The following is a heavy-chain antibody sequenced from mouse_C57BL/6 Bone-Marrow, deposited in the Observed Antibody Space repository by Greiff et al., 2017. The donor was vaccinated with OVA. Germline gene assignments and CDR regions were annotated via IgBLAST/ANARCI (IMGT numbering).Heavy chain of an antibody. CDR3: ARGDYYGSSPYFDV. D-gene: IGHD1-1*01. V-gene: IGHV1-39*01. CDR1: GYSFTDYN. J-gene: IGHJ1*03. Sequence: VQLQQSGPELVKPGASVKISCKASGYSFTDYNMNWVKQSNGKSLEWIGVINPNYGTTSYNQKFKGKATLTVDQSSITAYMQLNSLTSEDSAVYYCARGDYYGSSPYFDVWGTGTTVTVSS. CDR2: INPNYGTT.